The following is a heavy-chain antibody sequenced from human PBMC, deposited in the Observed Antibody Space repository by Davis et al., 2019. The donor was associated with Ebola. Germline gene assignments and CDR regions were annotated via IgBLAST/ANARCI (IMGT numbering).Heavy chain of an antibody. Sequence: GGSLRPSCAASGFTFSSYSMNWVRQAPGKGLEWISSISSSSSYIYYADSVKGRFTISRDNAKNSLYLQMNSLRAEDTAVYYCARALWFRESHPYYYYGMDVWGQGTTVTVSS. CDR3: ARALWFRESHPYYYYGMDV. V-gene: IGHV3-21*01. D-gene: IGHD3-10*01. CDR2: ISSSSSYI. J-gene: IGHJ6*02. CDR1: GFTFSSYS.